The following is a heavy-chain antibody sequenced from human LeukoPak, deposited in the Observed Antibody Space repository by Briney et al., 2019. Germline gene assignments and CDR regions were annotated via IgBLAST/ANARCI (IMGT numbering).Heavy chain of an antibody. D-gene: IGHD1-1*01. Sequence: PSQTLSLTCTVSGGSISSGGYYWSWIRQPPGKGLEWIGYIYHSRSTYYNPSLKSRVTISVDRSKNQFSLKLTSVTAADTAVHYCARVYSNWNYHYYMDVWAKGPQSPSP. CDR1: GGSISSGGYY. CDR2: IYHSRST. J-gene: IGHJ6*03. V-gene: IGHV4-30-2*01. CDR3: ARVYSNWNYHYYMDV.